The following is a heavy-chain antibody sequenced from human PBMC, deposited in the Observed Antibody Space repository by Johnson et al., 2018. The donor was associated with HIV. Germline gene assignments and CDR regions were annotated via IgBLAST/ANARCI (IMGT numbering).Heavy chain of an antibody. Sequence: QVQLVESGGGVVQPGRSLRLSCAVSGFTLSSYVMHWVRQAPGKGLEWVAVMSYDGSDKYYADSVKGRFTISRDNSKNTLYLQMNSLRAEDTAVYFCARGYCTSSSHCDAFDLCGQGTMVTVSS. CDR2: MSYDGSDK. CDR1: GFTLSSYV. CDR3: ARGYCTSSSHCDAFDL. J-gene: IGHJ3*01. D-gene: IGHD2-2*01. V-gene: IGHV3-30*04.